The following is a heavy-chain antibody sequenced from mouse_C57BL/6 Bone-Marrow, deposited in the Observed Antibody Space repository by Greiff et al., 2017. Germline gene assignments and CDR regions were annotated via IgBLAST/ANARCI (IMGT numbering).Heavy chain of an antibody. V-gene: IGHV1-55*01. CDR2: IYPTSGRT. J-gene: IGHJ2*01. CDR3: ERSGPLGRSFDY. Sequence: VQLQQPGAELVKPGASVKMSCKASGYTFTSYWITWVKQRPGQGFEWIGDIYPTSGRTNYYEKFKSKAILTVDTSSNTADMQLSSLTSEDSAVFYCERSGPLGRSFDYWGQGTTLTVSS. CDR1: GYTFTSYW. D-gene: IGHD4-1*01.